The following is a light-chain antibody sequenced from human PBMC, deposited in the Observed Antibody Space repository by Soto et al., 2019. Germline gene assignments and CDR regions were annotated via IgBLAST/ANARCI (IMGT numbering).Light chain of an antibody. Sequence: EIVMTQSPATLSVSPCETATLSCRASQSVSNNVAWYQQKPGQAPRLLILGASTRATGIPARFSGSRSGTEFTLSISSLQSEDFAVYYCKQYKEWPPFTFGQGTRLEIK. CDR3: KQYKEWPPFT. V-gene: IGKV3-15*01. CDR1: QSVSNN. CDR2: GAS. J-gene: IGKJ5*01.